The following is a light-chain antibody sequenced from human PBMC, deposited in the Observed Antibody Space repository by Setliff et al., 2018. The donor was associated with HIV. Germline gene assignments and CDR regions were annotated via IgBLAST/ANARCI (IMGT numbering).Light chain of an antibody. J-gene: IGLJ1*01. CDR3: SIHRSRGYV. V-gene: IGLV2-14*01. CDR2: EVS. Sequence: QSALTQPASVSGSPGQSITISCTGTSSDIGSYNYVSWYQHHPGKAPKLMIYEVSNRPSGVSNRFSGSKSGNTASLTISGLQAEDEADYYCSIHRSRGYVFGSGTKSPS. CDR1: SSDIGSYNY.